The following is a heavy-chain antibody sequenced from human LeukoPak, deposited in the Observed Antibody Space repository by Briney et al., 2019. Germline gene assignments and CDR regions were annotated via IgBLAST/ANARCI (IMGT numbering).Heavy chain of an antibody. J-gene: IGHJ4*02. CDR2: VYYTGAS. V-gene: IGHV4-39*07. CDR1: GGSISSYY. Sequence: PSETLSLTCTVSGGSISSYYWGWIRQPPGKGLEWIGSVYYTGASYYNPSLKSRVTISIDTSKKHFSLKLTSVTAADTAVYHCARGAPPQNWGQGTLVTVSS. CDR3: ARGAPPQN.